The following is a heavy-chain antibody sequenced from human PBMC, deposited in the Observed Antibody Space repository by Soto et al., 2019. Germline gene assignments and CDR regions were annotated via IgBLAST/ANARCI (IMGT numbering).Heavy chain of an antibody. D-gene: IGHD3-22*01. CDR2: IKSKTDGGTT. CDR1: GFTFSNAW. Sequence: GGSLRLSCAASGFTFSNAWMSWVRQATGKGLEWVGRIKSKTDGGTTDYAAPVKGRFTISRDDSKNTLYLQMNSLKTEDTAVYYFTTDGHYYDSSGYYPFDYWGQGTLVTVSS. CDR3: TTDGHYYDSSGYYPFDY. J-gene: IGHJ4*02. V-gene: IGHV3-15*01.